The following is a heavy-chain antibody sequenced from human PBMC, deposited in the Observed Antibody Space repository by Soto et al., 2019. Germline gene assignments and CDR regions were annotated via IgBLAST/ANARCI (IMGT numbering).Heavy chain of an antibody. J-gene: IGHJ4*02. CDR3: AKVGHGDYLAQIDY. V-gene: IGHV3-23*01. D-gene: IGHD4-17*01. CDR2: ISGSGGST. CDR1: GFTFSSYA. Sequence: EVQLLESGGGLVQPGGSLRLSCAASGFTFSSYAMSWVRQAPGKGLEWVSAISGSGGSTYYADSVKGRFTISRDNSKNTLYLQMNSLRAEDTAVYYCAKVGHGDYLAQIDYWGQGTLVTVST.